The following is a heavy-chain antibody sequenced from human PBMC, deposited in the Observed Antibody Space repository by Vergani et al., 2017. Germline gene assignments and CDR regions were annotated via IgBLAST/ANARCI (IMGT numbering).Heavy chain of an antibody. CDR2: INSDGSST. D-gene: IGHD6-19*01. V-gene: IGHV3-74*01. CDR1: GFTFSSYW. J-gene: IGHJ4*02. Sequence: EVQLVESGGGLVQPGGSLRLSCAASGFTFSSYWMHWVRQAPGKGLVWVSRINSDGSSTSYADSVTGRFTISRDNAKNTLYLQMNSLRAEDTAVYYCARVAPGQWLAGFDYWGQGTLVTVSS. CDR3: ARVAPGQWLAGFDY.